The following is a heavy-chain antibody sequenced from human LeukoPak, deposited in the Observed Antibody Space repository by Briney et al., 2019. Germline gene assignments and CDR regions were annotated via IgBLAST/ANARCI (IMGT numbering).Heavy chain of an antibody. D-gene: IGHD6-13*01. J-gene: IGHJ4*02. V-gene: IGHV3-23*01. CDR3: TRGPGSTWYSDY. CDR1: GFTFSSYA. CDR2: ISGSGGST. Sequence: GGFLRLSCAASGFTFSSYAMSWVRQAPGKGLEWVSAISGSGGSTYYADSVKGRFTISRDNSKNTLYLQMNSLRAEDTAVYYCTRGPGSTWYSDYWGQGTLVTVSS.